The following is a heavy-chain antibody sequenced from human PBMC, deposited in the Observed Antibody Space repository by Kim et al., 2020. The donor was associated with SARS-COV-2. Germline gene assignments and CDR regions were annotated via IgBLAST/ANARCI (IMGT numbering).Heavy chain of an antibody. D-gene: IGHD6-19*01. CDR3: TKTTPPYSAAWYQIDS. CDR2: IGWSGSDT. CDR1: GFIFGSFA. Sequence: GGSLRLSCAASGFIFGSFAMTWVRQAPGKGLEWVSLIGWSGSDTYLADSVKGRFTVSGDNSKSTLYLQVTSLRAEDTAVYYCTKTTPPYSAAWYQIDS. V-gene: IGHV3-23*01. J-gene: IGHJ5*01.